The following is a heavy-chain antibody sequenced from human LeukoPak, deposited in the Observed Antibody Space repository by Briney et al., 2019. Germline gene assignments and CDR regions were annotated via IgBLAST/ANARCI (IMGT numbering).Heavy chain of an antibody. V-gene: IGHV1-18*01. Sequence: ASVKVSCKASGYTFTSYGISWVRQAPGQGLEWMGWISAYSGNTNYAQKLQGRVTMTTDTSTSTAYMELRSLRSDDTAVYYCARDPPTPYYDFWSGYYREDYWGQGTLVTVSS. CDR2: ISAYSGNT. CDR1: GYTFTSYG. D-gene: IGHD3-3*01. CDR3: ARDPPTPYYDFWSGYYREDY. J-gene: IGHJ4*02.